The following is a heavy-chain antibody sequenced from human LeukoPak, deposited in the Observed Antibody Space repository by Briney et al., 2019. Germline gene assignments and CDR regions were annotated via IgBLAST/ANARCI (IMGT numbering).Heavy chain of an antibody. CDR1: GASVNSYY. Sequence: SETLSLTCTVSGASVNSYYWDWIRQPPGKGLEWIGCISDSGRTYYNPSLKSRVTISLGTSNNQFSLRLTSVTAADSAMYYCTKGYYEPFDSWGQGTLVTVS. CDR3: TKGYYEPFDS. J-gene: IGHJ4*02. D-gene: IGHD3-22*01. V-gene: IGHV4-59*02. CDR2: ISDSGRT.